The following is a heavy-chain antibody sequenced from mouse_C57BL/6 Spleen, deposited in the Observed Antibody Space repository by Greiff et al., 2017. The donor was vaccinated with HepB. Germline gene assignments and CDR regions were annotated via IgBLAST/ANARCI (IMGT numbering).Heavy chain of an antibody. D-gene: IGHD4-1*01. CDR1: GYTFTSYW. CDR2: IDPSDSYT. J-gene: IGHJ2*01. CDR3: ARRNWGSYFDY. V-gene: IGHV1-69*01. Sequence: VQLQQPGAELVMPGASVKLSCKASGYTFTSYWMHWVKQRPGQGLEWIGEIDPSDSYTNYNQKFKGKSTLTVDKSSSTAYMQLSSLTSEDSAVYYCARRNWGSYFDYWGQGTTLTVSS.